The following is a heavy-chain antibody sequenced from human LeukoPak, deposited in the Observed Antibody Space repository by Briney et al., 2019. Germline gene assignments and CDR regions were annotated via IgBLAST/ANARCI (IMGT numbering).Heavy chain of an antibody. D-gene: IGHD3-10*01. CDR1: VGSFSGYY. CDR3: ARTRRWFGELLGAYFDY. V-gene: IGHV4-34*01. J-gene: IGHJ4*02. CDR2: INHSGST. Sequence: SESLSLTCAVYVGSFSGYYWSWIRQPPWKGLEWVGEINHSGSTNYNPSLKSRVTISVDTSKNQFSLKLSSVTAADTAVYYCARTRRWFGELLGAYFDYWGQGTLVTVSS.